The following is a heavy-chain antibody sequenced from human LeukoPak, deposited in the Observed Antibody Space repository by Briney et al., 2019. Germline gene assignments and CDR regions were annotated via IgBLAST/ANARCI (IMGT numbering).Heavy chain of an antibody. Sequence: TGGSLRLSCAASGFTFSSYWMSWVRQAPGKGLEWVANIKQDGSEKYYVDSVKGRFTISRDNAKNSLYLQMNSLRAEDTAVYYCARPPKRTYYYDSSGYSFQYYFDYWGQGTLVTVSS. CDR2: IKQDGSEK. D-gene: IGHD3-22*01. V-gene: IGHV3-7*01. CDR3: ARPPKRTYYYDSSGYSFQYYFDY. J-gene: IGHJ4*02. CDR1: GFTFSSYW.